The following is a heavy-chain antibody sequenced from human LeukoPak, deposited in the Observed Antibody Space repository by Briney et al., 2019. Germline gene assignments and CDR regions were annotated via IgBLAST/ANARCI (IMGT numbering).Heavy chain of an antibody. CDR3: ARGGYDFWSGYPLDY. J-gene: IGHJ4*02. CDR1: VGSFSGYY. Sequence: LGSPSLTCAVSVGSFSGYYWSWIRQPPGKGLEWIGEINHSGSTNYTPYLKSRVTISVDTSKNQFSLKLSSVTAADTAVYYCARGGYDFWSGYPLDYWGQGTLVTVSS. CDR2: INHSGST. D-gene: IGHD3-3*01. V-gene: IGHV4-34*01.